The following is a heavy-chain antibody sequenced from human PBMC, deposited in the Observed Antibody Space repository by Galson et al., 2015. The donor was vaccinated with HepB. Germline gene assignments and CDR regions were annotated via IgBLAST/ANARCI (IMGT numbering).Heavy chain of an antibody. CDR1: GFSFSASG. Sequence: SLRLSCAASGFSFSASGIHWVRQASGRGLEWVGRIRSKGDRYATAYVGSVKGRFTVSRDDSKNMAYLQMNSLGAEDAAVYYCAKEIMVHAGDWYFDLWGRGTLVTVSS. V-gene: IGHV3-73*01. CDR3: AKEIMVHAGDWYFDL. J-gene: IGHJ2*01. D-gene: IGHD2-8*01. CDR2: IRSKGDRYAT.